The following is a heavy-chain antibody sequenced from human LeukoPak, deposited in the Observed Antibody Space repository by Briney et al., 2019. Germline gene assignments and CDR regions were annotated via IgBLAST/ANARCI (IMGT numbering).Heavy chain of an antibody. CDR3: ARGSGSAFDY. Sequence: WGSQRLSCAASGFTFSSYIMNWVRQAPGKGLEWVSYISSSSSPIYYADSVKGRFTISRDNAKNSLYLQMNSLRDEDTAVYYCARGSGSAFDYWGQGTLVTVSS. CDR1: GFTFSSYI. D-gene: IGHD2-15*01. J-gene: IGHJ4*02. CDR2: ISSSSSPI. V-gene: IGHV3-48*02.